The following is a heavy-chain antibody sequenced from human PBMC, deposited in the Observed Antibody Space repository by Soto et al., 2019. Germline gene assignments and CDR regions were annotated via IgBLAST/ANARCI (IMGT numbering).Heavy chain of an antibody. J-gene: IGHJ6*02. CDR2: ISSSSSYI. D-gene: IGHD6-19*01. Sequence: PGGSLRLSCAASGFTFSSYSMNWVRQAPGKGLEWVSSISSSSSYIYYADSVKGRFTISRDNAKNSLYLQMNSLRAEDTAVYYCARDRGLQAVYYYGMDVWGQGTTVTVSS. CDR3: ARDRGLQAVYYYGMDV. V-gene: IGHV3-21*01. CDR1: GFTFSSYS.